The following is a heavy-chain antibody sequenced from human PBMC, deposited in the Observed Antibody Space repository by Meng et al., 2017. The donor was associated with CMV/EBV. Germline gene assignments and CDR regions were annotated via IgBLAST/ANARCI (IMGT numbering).Heavy chain of an antibody. D-gene: IGHD1-26*01. J-gene: IGHJ4*02. V-gene: IGHV5-51*01. CDR2: IYPGASDT. CDR3: ARLNRGALGARHFDY. CDR1: GCSFPSYW. Sequence: GESLKISCKGSGCSFPSYWIGWVRQMPGKGLEWMGIIYPGASDTRYSPSFQGQVTISADKSISTSYLQWSSLKASDTAMYYCARLNRGALGARHFDYWGQGTLVTVSS.